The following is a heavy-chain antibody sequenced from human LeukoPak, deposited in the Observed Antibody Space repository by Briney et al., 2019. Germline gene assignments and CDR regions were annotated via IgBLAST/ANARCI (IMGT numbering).Heavy chain of an antibody. D-gene: IGHD3-22*01. CDR3: ARDGITMIVVVNYGMDV. CDR1: GGTFSSYA. Sequence: SVKVSCKASGGTFSSYAISWVRQAPGQGLEWMGRIIPILGIANYAQKFQGRVTITADKSTSTAYMELSSLRSEDTAVYYCARDGITMIVVVNYGMDVWGQGTTVTVSS. J-gene: IGHJ6*02. CDR2: IIPILGIA. V-gene: IGHV1-69*04.